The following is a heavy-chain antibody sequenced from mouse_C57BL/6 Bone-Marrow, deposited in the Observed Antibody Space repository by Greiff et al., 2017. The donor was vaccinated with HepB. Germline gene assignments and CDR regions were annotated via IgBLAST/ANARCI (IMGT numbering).Heavy chain of an antibody. J-gene: IGHJ4*01. CDR2: IYPSDSET. CDR3: ASWGYGYDPLYAMDY. CDR1: GYTFTSYW. V-gene: IGHV1-61*01. Sequence: VQLQQPGAELVRPGSSVKLSCKASGYTFTSYWMDWVKQRPGQGLEWIGNIYPSDSETHYNQKFKDKATLTVDKSSSTAYMQLSSLTSEDSAVYYCASWGYGYDPLYAMDYWGQGTSVTVSS. D-gene: IGHD2-2*01.